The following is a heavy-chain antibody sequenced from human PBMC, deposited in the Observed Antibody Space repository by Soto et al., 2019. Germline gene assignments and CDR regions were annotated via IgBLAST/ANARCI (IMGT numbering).Heavy chain of an antibody. CDR2: VYYSGSS. J-gene: IGHJ5*02. CDR3: AKLSCTSSTCYFPGWFDP. D-gene: IGHD2-2*01. V-gene: IGHV4-59*06. Sequence: VQLVESGGGLVQPGGSLRLSCAASGFTFSSYSMSWVRQAPGKGLEWIANVYYSGSSYYNPSLKSRLTISVDTTKNQFSLQLKSMTAADTAVYYCAKLSCTSSTCYFPGWFDPWGQGTLVTVSS. CDR1: GFTFSSYS.